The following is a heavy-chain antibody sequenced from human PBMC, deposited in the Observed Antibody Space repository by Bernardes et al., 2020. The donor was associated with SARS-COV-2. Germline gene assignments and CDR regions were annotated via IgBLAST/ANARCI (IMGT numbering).Heavy chain of an antibody. CDR3: AREVPKYRDSSGYAHYYYAMDV. CDR2: IRNKGSDYST. V-gene: IGHV3-72*01. CDR1: GFSFSDHY. D-gene: IGHD3-22*01. Sequence: GESLRLSCAASGFSFSDHYLDWVRQAPGKVLEWVGRIRNKGSDYSTKYAASVEGRFIISRDDSRKSLYLQINSLKTEDTAVYYCAREVPKYRDSSGYAHYYYAMDVWGQGTTVTVSS. J-gene: IGHJ6*02.